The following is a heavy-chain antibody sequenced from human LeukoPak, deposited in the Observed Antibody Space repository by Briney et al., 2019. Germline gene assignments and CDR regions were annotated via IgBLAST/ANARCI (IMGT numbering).Heavy chain of an antibody. Sequence: ASVTVSCTASGYTFTSYYMHWVRQAPGQGPEWMGIINPSGGSTSYAQKFQGRVTMTRDTSTSTVYMELSSLRSEDTAVYYCARDITVTTAVIGYWGQGTLVTVSS. CDR3: ARDITVTTAVIGY. D-gene: IGHD4-17*01. V-gene: IGHV1-46*01. J-gene: IGHJ4*02. CDR1: GYTFTSYY. CDR2: INPSGGST.